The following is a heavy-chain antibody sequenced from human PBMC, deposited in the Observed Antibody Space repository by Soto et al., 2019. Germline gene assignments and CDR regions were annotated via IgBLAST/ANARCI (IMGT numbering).Heavy chain of an antibody. D-gene: IGHD3-3*01. J-gene: IGHJ4*02. CDR2: INHSGST. CDR1: GGSFSGYY. CDR3: ARGYYDFWSGYYTREVYFDY. V-gene: IGHV4-34*01. Sequence: SETLSLTCAVYGGSFSGYYWSWIRQPPGKGLEWIGEINHSGSTNYNPSLKSRVTISVDTSKNQFSLKLSSVTAADTAVYYCARGYYDFWSGYYTREVYFDYWGQGTLVTVSS.